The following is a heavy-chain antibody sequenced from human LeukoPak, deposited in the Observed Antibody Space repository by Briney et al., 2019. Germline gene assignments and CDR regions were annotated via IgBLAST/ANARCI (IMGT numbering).Heavy chain of an antibody. CDR3: ARVPAGVIGMKDAFDM. V-gene: IGHV3-48*04. CDR1: GFTFDDYG. Sequence: GGSLRLSCAASGFTFDDYGMSWVRQAPGKGLEWVSYIRSSGSTIYYADSVKGRFTISRDNAKNSLYLQMNSLRAEDTAVYYCARVPAGVIGMKDAFDMWGQGTMVTVSS. D-gene: IGHD3-16*02. J-gene: IGHJ3*02. CDR2: IRSSGSTI.